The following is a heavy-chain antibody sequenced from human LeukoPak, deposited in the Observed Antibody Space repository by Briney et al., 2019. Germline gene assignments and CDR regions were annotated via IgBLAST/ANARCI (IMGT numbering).Heavy chain of an antibody. V-gene: IGHV3-33*01. CDR1: GFTFSTSG. Sequence: GGSLRLSCAASGFTFSTSGMHWVRQAPGKGLEWVAVIWYDGSNKHYAESVKGRFSISRDNSKSTLYLQMNSLRAEDTAVYYCARKCSSTSCLGTNYGMDVWGQGTTVTVSS. CDR3: ARKCSSTSCLGTNYGMDV. J-gene: IGHJ6*02. CDR2: IWYDGSNK. D-gene: IGHD2-2*01.